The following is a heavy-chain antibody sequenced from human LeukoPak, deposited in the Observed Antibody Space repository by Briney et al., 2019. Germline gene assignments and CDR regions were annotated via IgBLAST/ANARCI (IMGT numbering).Heavy chain of an antibody. CDR1: GFSFNEHG. Sequence: QPGGSLRLSCAAAGFSFNEHGMHWVRQAPGKGPEWVTVTWYDGSNNHYADSVKGRFTISRYNSKNTVFLEMNSLRAEDTAVYHCARDRYFVSGGFDIWGPGTMVIVSS. CDR2: TWYDGSNN. D-gene: IGHD3-10*01. V-gene: IGHV3-33*01. J-gene: IGHJ3*02. CDR3: ARDRYFVSGGFDI.